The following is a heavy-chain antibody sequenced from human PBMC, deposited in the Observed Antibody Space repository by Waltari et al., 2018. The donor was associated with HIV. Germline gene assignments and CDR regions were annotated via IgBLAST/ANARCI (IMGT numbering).Heavy chain of an antibody. CDR1: GGTFSSYA. V-gene: IGHV1-69*01. D-gene: IGHD3-3*02. CDR3: ASLYSDRIFGVVTTPDY. J-gene: IGHJ4*02. Sequence: QVQLVQSGAEVKKPGSSVKVSCKASGGTFSSYAISWRRQAPGQGLEWMGGIIPIFGTANYAQKFQGRVTITADESTSTAYMELSSLRSEDTAVYYCASLYSDRIFGVVTTPDYWGQGTLVTVSS. CDR2: IIPIFGTA.